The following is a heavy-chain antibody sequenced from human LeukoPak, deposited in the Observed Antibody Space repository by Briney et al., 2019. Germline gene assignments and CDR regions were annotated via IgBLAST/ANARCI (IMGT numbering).Heavy chain of an antibody. CDR2: ISSSGSTI. CDR1: GFTFSSYE. CDR3: AKAGQQLAVYYMDV. Sequence: GGSLRLSCAASGFTFSSYEMNWVRQAPGKGLEWVSYISSSGSTIYYADPVKGRFTISRDNAKNSLYLQMNSLRAEDTALYYCAKAGQQLAVYYMDVWGKGTTVTVSS. J-gene: IGHJ6*03. V-gene: IGHV3-48*03. D-gene: IGHD6-13*01.